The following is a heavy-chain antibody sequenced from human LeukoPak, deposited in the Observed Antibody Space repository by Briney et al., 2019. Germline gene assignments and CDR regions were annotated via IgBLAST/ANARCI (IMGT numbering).Heavy chain of an antibody. J-gene: IGHJ6*03. CDR2: INPNSGGT. CDR3: ASQDWGGDYYYYYMDV. D-gene: IGHD7-27*01. V-gene: IGHV1-2*02. CDR1: GYTFTGYY. Sequence: ASVKVSCKASGYTFTGYYMHWVRQAPGQGLEWMGWINPNSGGTNYAQKLQGRVTMTRDTSISTAYMELSRLRSDDTAVYYCASQDWGGDYYYYYMDVWGKGTTVTVSS.